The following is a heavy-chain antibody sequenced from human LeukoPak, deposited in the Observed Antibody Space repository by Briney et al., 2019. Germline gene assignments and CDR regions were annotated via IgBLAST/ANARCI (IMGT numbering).Heavy chain of an antibody. CDR1: GFTFSTYA. J-gene: IGHJ4*02. CDR2: IWPVGRKK. Sequence: GGSLRLSCVASGFTFSTYATHWVRHAPGKGLEWVAFIWPVGRKKYYANSVKGRFATSRENSKNTVYLQMNDLRHEDTALYFCAKISSIAESNFDYWGQGTLLTVSS. D-gene: IGHD2/OR15-2a*01. V-gene: IGHV3-30*02. CDR3: AKISSIAESNFDY.